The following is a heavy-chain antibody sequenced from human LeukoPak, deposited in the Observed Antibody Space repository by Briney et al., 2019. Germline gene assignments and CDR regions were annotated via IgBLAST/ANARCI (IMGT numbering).Heavy chain of an antibody. J-gene: IGHJ4*02. Sequence: PSETLSLTCAVYGGSFSGYYWSWIRQPPGKGLEWIGEVNHSGSTNYNPSLKSRVTISADTSKNQFSLKLSSVTAADTAVYYCARRRWQRGPDVVNPFDYWGQGTLVTVSS. V-gene: IGHV4-34*01. CDR2: VNHSGST. D-gene: IGHD5-12*01. CDR3: ARRRWQRGPDVVNPFDY. CDR1: GGSFSGYY.